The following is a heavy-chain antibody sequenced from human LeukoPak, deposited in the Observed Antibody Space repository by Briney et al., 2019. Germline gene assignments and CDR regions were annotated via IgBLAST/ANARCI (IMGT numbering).Heavy chain of an antibody. Sequence: SETLSLTCAVYGGSFSGYYWSWIRQPPGKGLEWIGEINHSGSTNYNPSLKSRVTISVATSKNQFSLKLSSVTAADTAVYYCARDRAPYCSSTSCYQGHDYWGQGTLVTVSS. CDR2: INHSGST. D-gene: IGHD2-2*01. CDR3: ARDRAPYCSSTSCYQGHDY. V-gene: IGHV4-34*01. CDR1: GGSFSGYY. J-gene: IGHJ4*02.